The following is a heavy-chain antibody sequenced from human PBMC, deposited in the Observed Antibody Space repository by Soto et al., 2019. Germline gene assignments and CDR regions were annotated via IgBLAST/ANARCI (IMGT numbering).Heavy chain of an antibody. CDR1: GYIFPDYY. Sequence: GASVKVSCKASGYIFPDYYVHWVRQAPGEGLEWMGRINPNGGGTNYAQKFQGRVTMTRDTSISTAYMELSRLRSDDTAVYYCARDKYYDFGSGYFGRNYYYGMDVWGQRTTVTVS. CDR2: INPNGGGT. J-gene: IGHJ6*02. D-gene: IGHD3-3*01. V-gene: IGHV1-2*02. CDR3: ARDKYYDFGSGYFGRNYYYGMDV.